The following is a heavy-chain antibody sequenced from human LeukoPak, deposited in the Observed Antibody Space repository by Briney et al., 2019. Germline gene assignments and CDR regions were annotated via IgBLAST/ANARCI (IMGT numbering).Heavy chain of an antibody. D-gene: IGHD2-15*01. CDR3: ARQSCSGGNCYSRAFDI. V-gene: IGHV5-51*01. CDR2: IYPGDSDT. J-gene: IGHJ3*02. CDR1: GYNFITYW. Sequence: GESLKISCKGSGYNFITYWIAWVRQMPGKGLEWMGNIYPGDSDTRYSPSFQGQVSISADKSISTAYLQWSSLKASDTAMYYRARQSCSGGNCYSRAFDIWGQGTMVTVSS.